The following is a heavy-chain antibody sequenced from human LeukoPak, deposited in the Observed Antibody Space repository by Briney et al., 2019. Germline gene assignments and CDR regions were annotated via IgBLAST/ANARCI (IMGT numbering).Heavy chain of an antibody. D-gene: IGHD1-1*01. Sequence: SVKVSFKASGFTFTSSAVQWVRQARGQGLEWIGWIVVGSGDTNYAQKFQERVTINRDMSTSTANMELSSLRSEDTAVYYCATDDVTTGAKTALGYWGQGTLVTVSS. J-gene: IGHJ4*02. V-gene: IGHV1-58*01. CDR2: IVVGSGDT. CDR3: ATDDVTTGAKTALGY. CDR1: GFTFTSSA.